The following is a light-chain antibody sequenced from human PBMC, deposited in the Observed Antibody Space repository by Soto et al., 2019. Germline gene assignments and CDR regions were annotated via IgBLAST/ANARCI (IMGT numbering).Light chain of an antibody. CDR2: DVI. V-gene: IGLV2-14*03. Sequence: LTQPASVSGSPGQSITISCPGTSSDVGGYNYVSWYQQHPGKAPKLMIYDVINRPSGVSNRFSGSKSGNSASLTISGLQAEDEADYYCSSYTSSSTYVVFGGGTKVTV. CDR3: SSYTSSSTYVV. CDR1: SSDVGGYNY. J-gene: IGLJ2*01.